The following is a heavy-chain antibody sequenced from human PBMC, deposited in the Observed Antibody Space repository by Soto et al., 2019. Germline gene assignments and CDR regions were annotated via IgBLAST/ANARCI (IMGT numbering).Heavy chain of an antibody. J-gene: IGHJ4*02. CDR1: GGSVSGGGYY. Sequence: KTSETLSLTCTVSGGSVSGGGYYWSWIRQHPGKGLEWIGHIYYSGSTYYNPSLKSRVTISVDTSKNQFSLKLSSVTAADTAVYYCARIAWEVDAQNLFDYWGQGTLVTVSS. CDR2: IYYSGST. CDR3: ARIAWEVDAQNLFDY. V-gene: IGHV4-31*03. D-gene: IGHD2-21*01.